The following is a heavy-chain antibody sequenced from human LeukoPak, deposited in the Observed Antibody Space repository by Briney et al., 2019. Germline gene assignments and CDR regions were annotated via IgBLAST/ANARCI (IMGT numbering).Heavy chain of an antibody. Sequence: ASVKVSCKTSGYTFTSFDINWVRHPTGHGPEWVGWVNCDNGNTRYARKFQGRVAIARDTSTSTVYLELNNLSSDDTAMYYCTRGPFLNGNAYNWFDPWGQGTLVTVSS. CDR1: GYTFTSFD. D-gene: IGHD1-20*01. CDR2: VNCDNGNT. J-gene: IGHJ5*02. CDR3: TRGPFLNGNAYNWFDP. V-gene: IGHV1-8*03.